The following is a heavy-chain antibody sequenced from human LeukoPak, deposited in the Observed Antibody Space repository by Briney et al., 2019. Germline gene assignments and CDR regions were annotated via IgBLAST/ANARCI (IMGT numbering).Heavy chain of an antibody. Sequence: ASVEVSCKVSGYTLTELSMHWVRQAPGKGLEWMGGSDPEDGETIYAQKFQGRVTMTEDTSTDTAYMELSSLRPEDTAVYYCATETHRRDTMPDYWGQGTLVTVSS. J-gene: IGHJ4*02. CDR1: GYTLTELS. CDR2: SDPEDGET. CDR3: ATETHRRDTMPDY. V-gene: IGHV1-24*01. D-gene: IGHD2-2*01.